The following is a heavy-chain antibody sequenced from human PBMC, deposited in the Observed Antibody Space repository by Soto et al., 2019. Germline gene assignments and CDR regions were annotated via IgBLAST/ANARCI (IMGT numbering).Heavy chain of an antibody. CDR2: ISGSGDTT. CDR3: VEDPYDKIWGSYVRYFDH. J-gene: IGHJ4*02. V-gene: IGHV3-23*01. Sequence: EVQLLESGGGLVQPGGSLRLSCTASGFTFISYAMSWVRQSPGKGLEWVSAISGSGDTTYDADSVKGRFTISRDNSKNTLYLQMNSLRAEDTAVYFCVEDPYDKIWGSYVRYFDHWGQGTLVTVSS. CDR1: GFTFISYA. D-gene: IGHD3-16*01.